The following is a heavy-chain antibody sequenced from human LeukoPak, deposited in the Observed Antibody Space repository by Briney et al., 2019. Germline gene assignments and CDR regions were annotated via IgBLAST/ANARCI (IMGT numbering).Heavy chain of an antibody. V-gene: IGHV3-11*04. CDR2: ISSSGSAI. D-gene: IGHD5-24*01. CDR1: GFTFSDYY. J-gene: IGHJ4*02. Sequence: NPGGSLRLSCAASGFTFSDYYMSWIRQAPGKGLEWVSYISSSGSAIYYADSVKGRFTISRANAKNSLYLQMNSLRAEDTAVYYCARADTIEMATIVYWGQGTLVTVSS. CDR3: ARADTIEMATIVY.